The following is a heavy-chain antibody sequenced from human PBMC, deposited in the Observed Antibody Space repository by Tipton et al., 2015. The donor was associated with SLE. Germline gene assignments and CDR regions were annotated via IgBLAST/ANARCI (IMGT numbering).Heavy chain of an antibody. CDR1: GFTFSNFN. V-gene: IGHV3-21*03. CDR2: ISSSSSYM. J-gene: IGHJ6*02. D-gene: IGHD3-22*01. Sequence: QLVQSGGGLVKPGGSLRLSCAASGFTFSNFNMNWVRQAPGKGLEWVSCISSSSSYMYYADSVKGRFTISRDNAKNSLYLQMNSLRAEDTAVYYCARLPYDSSGYYGRYYYGLDVWGQGTTVTVSS. CDR3: ARLPYDSSGYYGRYYYGLDV.